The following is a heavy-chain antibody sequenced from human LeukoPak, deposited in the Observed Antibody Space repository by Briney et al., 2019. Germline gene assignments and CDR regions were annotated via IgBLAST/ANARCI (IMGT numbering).Heavy chain of an antibody. CDR1: GYSFTSYW. CDR3: ARTSRSGSYPYYYYYYMDV. D-gene: IGHD1-26*01. Sequence: GESLKISCKGSGYSFTSYWIGWVRQMPGKGLEWMGSIYPGDSDTRYSPSFQGQVTITADKSISTAYLQWSSLKASDTAMYYCARTSRSGSYPYYYYYYMDVWGKGTTVTVSS. J-gene: IGHJ6*03. V-gene: IGHV5-51*01. CDR2: IYPGDSDT.